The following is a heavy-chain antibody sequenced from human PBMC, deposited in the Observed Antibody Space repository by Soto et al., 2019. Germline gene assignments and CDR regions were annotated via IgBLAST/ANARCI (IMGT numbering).Heavy chain of an antibody. D-gene: IGHD2-2*01. Sequence: SETLSLTFTVSGGSISSSSYYWGWIRQPPGKGLEWIGSIYYSGSTYYNPSLKSRVTISVDTSKNQFSLKLSSVTAADTAVYYCAKQGYCSSTSCYGLFSWFDPWGQGTLVTVSS. CDR3: AKQGYCSSTSCYGLFSWFDP. J-gene: IGHJ5*02. CDR1: GGSISSSSYY. CDR2: IYYSGST. V-gene: IGHV4-39*01.